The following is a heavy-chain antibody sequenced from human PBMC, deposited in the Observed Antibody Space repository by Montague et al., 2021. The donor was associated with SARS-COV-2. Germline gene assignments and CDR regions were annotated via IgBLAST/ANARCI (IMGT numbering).Heavy chain of an antibody. CDR3: ALGVLVPNRPDRVSCSLDV. V-gene: IGHV4-34*01. J-gene: IGHJ6*02. CDR2: IHHGGDT. D-gene: IGHD5/OR15-5a*01. Sequence: SETLSLTCDVNGPSFTDHYWMWLRQSPGWGLEWIGEIHHGGDTKYNPSLRSRVTISIDTSKPHSSLRFYSMTAADTAVYYFALGVLVPNRPDRVSCSLDVWGRGTAVIVTS. CDR1: GPSFTDHY.